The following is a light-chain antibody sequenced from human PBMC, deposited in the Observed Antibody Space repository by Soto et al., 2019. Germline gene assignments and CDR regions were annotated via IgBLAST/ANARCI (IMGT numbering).Light chain of an antibody. CDR3: SSYAGSVL. J-gene: IGLJ2*01. CDR1: TSDVGYFNL. V-gene: IGLV2-23*01. CDR2: EGS. Sequence: QSALTQPASVSGSPGQSITISCTGTTSDVGYFNLVSWYQQHPGKAPKLMIYEGSKRPSGVSNRFSGSQSGNTASLTISGLHAEDEADYYCSSYAGSVLFGGGTKLTVL.